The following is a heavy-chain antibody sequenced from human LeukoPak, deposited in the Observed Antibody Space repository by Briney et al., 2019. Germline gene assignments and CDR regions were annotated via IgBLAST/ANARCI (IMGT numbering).Heavy chain of an antibody. CDR2: IYPRDGST. V-gene: IGHV1-46*01. CDR3: ARDQEGFDY. J-gene: IGHJ4*02. Sequence: ASVKVSCKASGYTFTSNYIHWVRQAPGQGLEWMGMIYPRDGSTSYAQKFQGRVTVTRDTSTSTVHMELSGLRSEDTAVYYCARDQEGFDYWGQGAPVTVSS. CDR1: GYTFTSNY.